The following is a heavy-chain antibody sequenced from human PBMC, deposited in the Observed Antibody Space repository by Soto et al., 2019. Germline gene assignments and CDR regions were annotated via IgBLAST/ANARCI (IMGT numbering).Heavy chain of an antibody. CDR2: IYYSGST. Sequence: QVQLQESGPGLVKPSQTLSLTCTVSGGSISSGGYYWSWIRQHPGKGLEWIGYIYYSGSTYYNPSLKSRVTISVDTSKNQFSLKLSSVTAADTAVYYCARTVWFGEFNPPNWFDPWGQGTLVTVSS. CDR1: GGSISSGGYY. V-gene: IGHV4-31*03. CDR3: ARTVWFGEFNPPNWFDP. D-gene: IGHD3-10*01. J-gene: IGHJ5*02.